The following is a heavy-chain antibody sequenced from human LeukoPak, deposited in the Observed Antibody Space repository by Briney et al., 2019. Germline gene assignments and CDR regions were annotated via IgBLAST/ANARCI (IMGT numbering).Heavy chain of an antibody. Sequence: ASVKVSCKASGGTFSSYAISWVRQAPGQGLEWMGRIIPISGTANYAQKFQGRVTITTDESTSTAYMELSSLRSEDTAVYYCASTTYYYGSGSYRFDYWGQGTLVTVSS. V-gene: IGHV1-69*05. CDR3: ASTTYYYGSGSYRFDY. J-gene: IGHJ4*02. CDR2: IIPISGTA. D-gene: IGHD3-10*01. CDR1: GGTFSSYA.